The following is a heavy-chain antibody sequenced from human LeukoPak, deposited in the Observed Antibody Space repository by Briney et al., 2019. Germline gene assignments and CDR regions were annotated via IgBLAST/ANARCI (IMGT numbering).Heavy chain of an antibody. CDR2: IKQDGREK. Sequence: PGGSLRLSCAASGFTSSNYWMSWVRPAPGKGLEWVANIKQDGREKYYVDSMKGRFTISRDNAKNSLYLQMNSLRAEDTAVYYCARGPYSGSYYYVFDYWGQGTLVTVSS. CDR1: GFTSSNYW. V-gene: IGHV3-7*05. CDR3: ARGPYSGSYYYVFDY. D-gene: IGHD1-26*01. J-gene: IGHJ4*02.